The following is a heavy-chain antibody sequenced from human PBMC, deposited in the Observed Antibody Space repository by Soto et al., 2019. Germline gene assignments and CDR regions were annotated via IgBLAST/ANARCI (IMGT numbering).Heavy chain of an antibody. Sequence: EVQLVESGGGLIQPGGSLRLSCAVSGFTVSNNYMSWVRQAPGKGLEGVSVIYSGGYTAYGDSVKGRFTISRDNSKNTLYLKINGLGANNRAVFFGATTRGGGGYWGQGTLVTVSS. D-gene: IGHD3-10*01. J-gene: IGHJ4*02. CDR3: ATTRGGGGY. CDR2: IYSGGYT. CDR1: GFTVSNNY. V-gene: IGHV3-53*01.